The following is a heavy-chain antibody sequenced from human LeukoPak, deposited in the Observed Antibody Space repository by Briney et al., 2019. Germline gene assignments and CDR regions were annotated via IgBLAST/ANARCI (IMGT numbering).Heavy chain of an antibody. CDR2: IYYSGST. D-gene: IGHD4-17*01. V-gene: IGHV4-59*12. CDR3: ARDLSFDYGDYEAI. Sequence: PSETLSLTCTVSGGSISSYYWSWIRQPPGKGLEWIGYIYYSGSTNYNPSLKSRVTMSVDASKNQFSLKLSSVTAADTAVYYCARDLSFDYGDYEAIWGQGTLVTVSS. CDR1: GGSISSYY. J-gene: IGHJ4*02.